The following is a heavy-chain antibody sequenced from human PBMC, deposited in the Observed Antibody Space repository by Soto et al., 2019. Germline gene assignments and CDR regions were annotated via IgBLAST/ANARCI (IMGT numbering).Heavy chain of an antibody. J-gene: IGHJ4*02. CDR2: MNPNSGNT. V-gene: IGHV1-8*01. CDR3: ARTLCGDNVDY. Sequence: QVQLVQSGAEVKKPGASVKVSCKASGYTFTSYDINWVRQATGQGLEWMGWMNPNSGNTGYAQKFQGRVTMTRNTSLSTAYMALRALRPEDPAVYYCARTLCGDNVDYWGQGTLVTVSS. CDR1: GYTFTSYD. D-gene: IGHD3-10*01.